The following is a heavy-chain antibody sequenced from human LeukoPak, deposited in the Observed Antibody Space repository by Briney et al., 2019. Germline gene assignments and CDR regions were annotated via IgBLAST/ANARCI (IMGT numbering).Heavy chain of an antibody. CDR3: ARDFEERGYYLADFDY. CDR2: ISSSNDYI. CDR1: GXTFNSYI. Sequence: GGSLRLSCAASGXTFNSYIMNWVRQAPGKGLEWVSSISSSNDYIYYADSVRGRFTISRDNAKNSVFLQMNSLRAEDTAVYYCARDFEERGYYLADFDYWGQGTLVTVSS. D-gene: IGHD3-22*01. V-gene: IGHV3-21*01. J-gene: IGHJ4*02.